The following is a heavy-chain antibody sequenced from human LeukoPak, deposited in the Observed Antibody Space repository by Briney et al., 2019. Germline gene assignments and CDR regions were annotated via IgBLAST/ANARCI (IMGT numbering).Heavy chain of an antibody. Sequence: GGSLRLSCAASGFSFAGYALTWVRQAPGQGLEWVSGITGGGTSTYYADFVKVRLTISRDNSQNTVYLQMNSLRVEDTAVYYCAKTSGYYAYYSGMDVWGKGTTVTVSS. V-gene: IGHV3-23*01. J-gene: IGHJ6*04. CDR1: GFSFAGYA. CDR3: AKTSGYYAYYSGMDV. D-gene: IGHD5-12*01. CDR2: ITGGGTST.